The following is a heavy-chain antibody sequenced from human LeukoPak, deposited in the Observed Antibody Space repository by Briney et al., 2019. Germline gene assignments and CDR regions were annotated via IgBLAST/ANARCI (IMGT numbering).Heavy chain of an antibody. J-gene: IGHJ3*02. Sequence: ASVKVSCKASGYTFTGYYMHWVRQAPGQGLEWMGIINPSGGTTNYAQKFRGRVTMTRDMSTSTVYMELSSLRSEDTAVYYCARESLLEWLLSDAFDIWGQGTMVTVSS. V-gene: IGHV1-46*01. CDR1: GYTFTGYY. CDR3: ARESLLEWLLSDAFDI. CDR2: INPSGGTT. D-gene: IGHD3-3*01.